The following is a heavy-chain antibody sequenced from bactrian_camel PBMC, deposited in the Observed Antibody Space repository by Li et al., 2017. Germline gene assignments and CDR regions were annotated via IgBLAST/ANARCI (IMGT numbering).Heavy chain of an antibody. CDR1: GFVFTSYC. D-gene: IGHD6*01. J-gene: IGHJ4*01. Sequence: HVQLVESGGAAVQAGGSLRLSCVASGFVFTSYCLAWFRQVTGKEREGVAASDGAGTVSYADSVKGRFTISKDSVKKTLYLHMNSLKPEDTAVYYCAADLGWCGSAPLQREFRNWGQGTQVTVS. V-gene: IGHV3S26*01. CDR3: AADLGWCGSAPLQREFRN. CDR2: SDGAGTV.